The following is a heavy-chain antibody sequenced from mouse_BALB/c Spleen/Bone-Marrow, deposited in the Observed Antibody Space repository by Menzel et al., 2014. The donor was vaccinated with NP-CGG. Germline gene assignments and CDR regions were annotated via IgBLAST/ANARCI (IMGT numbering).Heavy chain of an antibody. Sequence: EAQLQQSGPELVEPGASVKISCKASGYSFTDYIMLWVKQSHGKSLEWIGNINPYYGSTSYNLKFKGKATLTVDKSSSTAYMQLNSLTSEDSAVYYCARGDYYGWFAYWGQGTLVTVSA. J-gene: IGHJ3*01. D-gene: IGHD1-1*01. CDR2: INPYYGST. V-gene: IGHV1-39*01. CDR3: ARGDYYGWFAY. CDR1: GYSFTDYI.